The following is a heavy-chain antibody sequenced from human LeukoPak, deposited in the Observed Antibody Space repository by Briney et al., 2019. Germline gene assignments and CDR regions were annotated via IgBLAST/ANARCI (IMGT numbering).Heavy chain of an antibody. Sequence: SVTLSFTGTVSGVSISSYYWIWLRQPPGKGLVWIGYIYYSGRTNYNPPLKSRVTISVDTSKNAFSLQLSPVTAAATALYCWAREYNDYFDYWGQGILVTVSS. D-gene: IGHD1-14*01. J-gene: IGHJ4*02. V-gene: IGHV4-59*01. CDR1: GVSISSYY. CDR3: AREYNDYFDY. CDR2: IYYSGRT.